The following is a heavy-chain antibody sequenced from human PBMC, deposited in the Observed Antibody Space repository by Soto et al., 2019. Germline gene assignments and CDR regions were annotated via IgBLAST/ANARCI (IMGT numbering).Heavy chain of an antibody. CDR2: INPSGGST. J-gene: IGHJ4*02. Sequence: GASVKVSCTASGYTFSTYYMRWVRQAPGQGYEWMGIINPSGGSTTYAQKFQGRVTMTRDTSTTTVYMELSSLKSEDTAVYYCARYDYNGYYFDYWGQGTLVTVS. D-gene: IGHD4-4*01. CDR3: ARYDYNGYYFDY. CDR1: GYTFSTYY. V-gene: IGHV1-46*01.